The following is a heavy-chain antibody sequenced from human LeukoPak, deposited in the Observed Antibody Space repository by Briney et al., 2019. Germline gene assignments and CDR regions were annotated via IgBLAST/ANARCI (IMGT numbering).Heavy chain of an antibody. CDR3: AREGYSSSWYGFDP. D-gene: IGHD6-13*01. CDR1: GGSVSSCY. J-gene: IGHJ5*02. Sequence: SETLSLTCTVSGGSVSSCYWSWIRQPPEKGLEWIGYIYYSGSTNYNPSLKSRVTISVDTSKNQFSLKLTSVTAADTAVYYCAREGYSSSWYGFDPWGQGTLVTVSS. V-gene: IGHV4-59*02. CDR2: IYYSGST.